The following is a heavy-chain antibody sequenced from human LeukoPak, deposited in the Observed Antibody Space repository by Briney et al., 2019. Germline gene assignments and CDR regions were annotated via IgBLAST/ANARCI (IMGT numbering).Heavy chain of an antibody. D-gene: IGHD2-2*01. CDR3: ARGYCSSTSCYAGDY. Sequence: PGGSLRLSCAASGFSFSSYWMSWVRQAPGKGLEWVANIKQDGSDKYYLTSVRGRFTISRDNSKNTLYLQMNSLRAEDTAVYYCARGYCSSTSCYAGDYWGQGTLVTVSS. V-gene: IGHV3-7*03. J-gene: IGHJ4*02. CDR2: IKQDGSDK. CDR1: GFSFSSYW.